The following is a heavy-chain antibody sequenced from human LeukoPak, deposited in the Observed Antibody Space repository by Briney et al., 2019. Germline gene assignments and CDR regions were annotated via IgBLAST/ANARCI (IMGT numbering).Heavy chain of an antibody. CDR3: ARGVEMFGESRFDP. Sequence: GGSLRLSCAASGLTFSDYYMSWIRQAPGKGLECVSYISGSGNSISYADSLKGRFTISRDNTKNSLYLQMNSLRDEDTAVYYCARGVEMFGESRFDPWGQGTLVTVSS. V-gene: IGHV3-11*04. J-gene: IGHJ5*02. CDR1: GLTFSDYY. CDR2: ISGSGNSI. D-gene: IGHD3-10*02.